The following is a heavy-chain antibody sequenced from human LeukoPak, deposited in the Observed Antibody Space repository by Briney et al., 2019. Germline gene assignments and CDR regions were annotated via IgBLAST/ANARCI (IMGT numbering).Heavy chain of an antibody. J-gene: IGHJ4*02. D-gene: IGHD3-9*01. Sequence: GGSLRLSCAAPGFTFSSYARHWVRQPPGKGLEYVSGISSNGGSTYYANSVKGRFTISRDNSKNTVYLQMGSLRAEEMAVYYCARGNTLTGYSRYWGQGTLVTVSS. CDR2: ISSNGGST. CDR1: GFTFSSYA. CDR3: ARGNTLTGYSRY. V-gene: IGHV3-64*01.